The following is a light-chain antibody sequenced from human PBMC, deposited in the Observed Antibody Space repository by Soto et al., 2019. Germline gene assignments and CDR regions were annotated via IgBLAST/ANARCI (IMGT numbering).Light chain of an antibody. CDR3: SSYTSSRTLYV. Sequence: QSALTQPASVSGSPGQSITISCTGTSSDVGGYNYVSWYQQHPAKAPKLMIYDVSNRPSGVSSRFSGSKSGNTASLTISGLQAEDEADYYCSSYTSSRTLYVFGTGTKVTVL. J-gene: IGLJ1*01. CDR1: SSDVGGYNY. CDR2: DVS. V-gene: IGLV2-14*03.